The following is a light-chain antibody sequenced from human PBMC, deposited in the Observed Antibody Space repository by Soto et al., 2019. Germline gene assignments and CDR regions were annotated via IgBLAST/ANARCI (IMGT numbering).Light chain of an antibody. CDR1: QSVSSSY. V-gene: IGKV3-20*01. J-gene: IGKJ4*01. Sequence: DIVLTQSPGTLSLSPGERATLSCRASQSVSSSYLAWYQPNPGQAPRRLIHGPSSRATGIPGRFSGSGSGTDFTLTISRLEPEDFAVYCCQQYGGSTLTLGGGTKVEIK. CDR3: QQYGGSTLT. CDR2: GPS.